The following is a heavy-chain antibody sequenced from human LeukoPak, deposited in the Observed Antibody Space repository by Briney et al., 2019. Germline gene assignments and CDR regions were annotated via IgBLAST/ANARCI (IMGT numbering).Heavy chain of an antibody. CDR1: GGSISSYY. V-gene: IGHV4-59*01. D-gene: IGHD2-15*01. CDR3: ARVVVAAGSNWFDS. J-gene: IGHJ5*01. CDR2: IYYSGST. Sequence: SETLSLTCTVSGGSISSYYWSWIRQPPGKGLEWIGYIYYSGSTNYNPSLKSRVTISVDTSKNQFSLKLSSVTAAGTAVYYCARVVVAAGSNWFDSWGQGTLVTVSS.